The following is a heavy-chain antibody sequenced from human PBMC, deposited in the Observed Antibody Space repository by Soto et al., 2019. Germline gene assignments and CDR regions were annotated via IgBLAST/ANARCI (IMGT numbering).Heavy chain of an antibody. D-gene: IGHD2-15*01. Sequence: TLSLTCTVAGVSISGGEYYCRWIRHCPGKGLEWIGYIYYSGSTYYTASIKSPLTHSVDTSKAAFTLTLTSLTAAVTAVYYCAKDRGDCSGGSCFFQPYIWFDPRGQGTLVTVSS. V-gene: IGHV4-30-4*01. J-gene: IGHJ5*02. CDR2: IYYSGST. CDR3: AKDRGDCSGGSCFFQPYIWFDP. CDR1: GVSISGGEYY.